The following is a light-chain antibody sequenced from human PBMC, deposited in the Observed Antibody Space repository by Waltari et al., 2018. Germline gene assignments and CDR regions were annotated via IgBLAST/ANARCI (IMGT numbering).Light chain of an antibody. V-gene: IGLV2-14*03. J-gene: IGLJ3*02. CDR3: SSYTSISTWV. CDR1: SSYVVGYYY. CDR2: DVS. Sequence: QSALTQPASVSESPGQSTTISCTGTSSYVVGYYYASWYQHHPGKAPKLMIYDVSHRPSGVSDRFSGSKSGNTASLTISGLQAEDEADYFCSSYTSISTWVFGGGTKLTVL.